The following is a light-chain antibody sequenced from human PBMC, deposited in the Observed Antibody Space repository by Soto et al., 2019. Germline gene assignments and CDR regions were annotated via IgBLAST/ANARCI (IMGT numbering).Light chain of an antibody. J-gene: IGLJ2*01. CDR2: GVS. V-gene: IGLV2-14*03. Sequence: QSALTQPASVSGSPGQSITISCTGTSSDVGGYNYVSWYQQHPGKAPKPMIYGVSNRPSGVSNRFSGTKSGNTTSLTISGRQGEDEAAYYCTTYRSGGTVVFGGGTKLTVL. CDR3: TTYRSGGTVV. CDR1: SSDVGGYNY.